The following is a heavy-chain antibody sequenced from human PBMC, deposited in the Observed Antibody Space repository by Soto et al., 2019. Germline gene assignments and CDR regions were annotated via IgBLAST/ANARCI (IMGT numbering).Heavy chain of an antibody. Sequence: QVQLVESGGGVVQPGRSLRLSCAASGFTFSSYGMHWVRQAPGKGLEWVAVISYDGSNKYYADSVKGRFTISRDNSKNTLYLQMNSLRAEDTAVYYCAKSSYYDSSGYYAYWGQGALVTVSS. CDR3: AKSSYYDSSGYYAY. J-gene: IGHJ4*02. CDR2: ISYDGSNK. V-gene: IGHV3-30*18. D-gene: IGHD3-22*01. CDR1: GFTFSSYG.